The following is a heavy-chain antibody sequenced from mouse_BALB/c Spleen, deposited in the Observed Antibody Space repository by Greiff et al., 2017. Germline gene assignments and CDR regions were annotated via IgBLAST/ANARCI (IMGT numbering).Heavy chain of an antibody. Sequence: EVMLVESGPGLVKPSQSLSLTCTVTGYSITSDYAWNWIRQFPGNKLEWMGYISYSGSTSYNPSLKSRISITRDTSKNQFFLQLNSVTTEDTATYYCAREGGPFDYWGQGTTLTVSS. D-gene: IGHD1-1*02. CDR1: GYSITSDYA. CDR2: ISYSGST. J-gene: IGHJ2*01. CDR3: AREGGPFDY. V-gene: IGHV3-2*02.